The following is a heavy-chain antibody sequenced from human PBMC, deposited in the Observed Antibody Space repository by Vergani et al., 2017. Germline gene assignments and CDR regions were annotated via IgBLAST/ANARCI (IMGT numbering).Heavy chain of an antibody. D-gene: IGHD2-2*01. V-gene: IGHV1-69-2*01. Sequence: EVQLVQSGAEVKKPGATMKISCKVSGYTFTDHYMHWVKQAPGKGLEWMGLVDPEDGETIYAEKFKGRVTIAADTSTDTAHLELSSLRSDDTAVYYCARDRSIVDCSSTSCYAYFDSWGQGTLVTVSS. CDR2: VDPEDGET. CDR1: GYTFTDHY. J-gene: IGHJ4*02. CDR3: ARDRSIVDCSSTSCYAYFDS.